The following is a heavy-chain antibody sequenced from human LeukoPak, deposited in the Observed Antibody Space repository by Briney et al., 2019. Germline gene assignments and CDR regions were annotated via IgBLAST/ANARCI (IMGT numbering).Heavy chain of an antibody. CDR3: VSDSGGLSGGNS. CDR1: GFSFRTFW. D-gene: IGHD1-26*01. V-gene: IGHV3-74*01. Sequence: PGGSLRLSCAASGFSFRTFWMHWLRPVPGKGLVWVSRISADGSSTSYADSVKGRFTISRDNVKNTLYLQMNSLRAEDTAIYYCVSDSGGLSGGNSWGQGTLVTVSS. CDR2: ISADGSST. J-gene: IGHJ4*02.